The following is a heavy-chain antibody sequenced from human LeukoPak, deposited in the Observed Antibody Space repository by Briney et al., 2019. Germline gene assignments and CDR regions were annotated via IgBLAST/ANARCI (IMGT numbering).Heavy chain of an antibody. J-gene: IGHJ3*02. CDR3: AREGIVVVVAAIVDAFDI. D-gene: IGHD2-15*01. V-gene: IGHV1-69*04. CDR2: IIPILGIA. Sequence: SVKVSCKASGYTFTSYGISWVRQAPGQGLEWMGRIIPILGIANYAQKFQGRVTITADKSASTAYMELSSLRSEDTAVYYCAREGIVVVVAAIVDAFDIWGQGTMVTVSS. CDR1: GYTFTSYG.